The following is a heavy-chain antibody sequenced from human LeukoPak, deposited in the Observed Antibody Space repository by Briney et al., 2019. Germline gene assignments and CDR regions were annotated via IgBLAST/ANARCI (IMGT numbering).Heavy chain of an antibody. J-gene: IGHJ4*02. D-gene: IGHD3-10*01. Sequence: SETLSLSCTVSGGSISSSSYYWGWMRQPPGKGMEWIGSIYHSGSTYYNPSLKSRVTISVDTSKNQFSLKLSSVTAADTAVYYRASIVRGVIIPFDYWGQGTLVTVSS. CDR2: IYHSGST. CDR3: ASIVRGVIIPFDY. CDR1: GGSISSSSYY. V-gene: IGHV4-39*07.